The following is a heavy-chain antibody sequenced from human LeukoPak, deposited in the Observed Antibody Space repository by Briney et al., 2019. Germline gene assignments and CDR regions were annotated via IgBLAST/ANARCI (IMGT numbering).Heavy chain of an antibody. V-gene: IGHV4-34*01. CDR1: GGSFSGYY. CDR2: INHSGST. D-gene: IGHD2/OR15-2a*01. Sequence: SETLSLTCAVYGGSFSGYYWSWIRQPPGKGLEWIGEINHSGSTNYNPSLKSRVTISVDTSKNQFSLKLSSVTAADTAVYYCARLNFRDLDYWGQGTLVTVSS. CDR3: ARLNFRDLDY. J-gene: IGHJ4*02.